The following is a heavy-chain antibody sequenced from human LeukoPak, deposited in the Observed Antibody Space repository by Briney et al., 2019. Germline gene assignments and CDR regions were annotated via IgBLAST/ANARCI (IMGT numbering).Heavy chain of an antibody. CDR2: ISYDGSNK. Sequence: GGSLRLSCAASGFTVSSNYVSWVRQAPGKGLEWVAVISYDGSNKYYADSVKGRFTISRDNSKNTLYLQMNSLRAEDTAVYYCARTVPAARRDYWGQGTLVTVSS. CDR3: ARTVPAARRDY. J-gene: IGHJ4*02. D-gene: IGHD2-2*01. CDR1: GFTVSSNY. V-gene: IGHV3-30-3*01.